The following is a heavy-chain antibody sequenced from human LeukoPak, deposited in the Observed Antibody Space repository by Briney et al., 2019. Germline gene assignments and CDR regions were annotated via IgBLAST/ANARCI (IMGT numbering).Heavy chain of an antibody. J-gene: IGHJ5*02. V-gene: IGHV1-2*06. Sequence: ASVKVSCKASGYTFTGYYMHWVRQAPGQGLEWMGRINPNSGGTNYAQKFQGRVTMTRDTSISTAYMELSRLRSDDTAVYYCARGGAYVWGSYRSNWFDPWGQGTLVTVSS. CDR2: INPNSGGT. CDR3: ARGGAYVWGSYRSNWFDP. CDR1: GYTFTGYY. D-gene: IGHD3-16*02.